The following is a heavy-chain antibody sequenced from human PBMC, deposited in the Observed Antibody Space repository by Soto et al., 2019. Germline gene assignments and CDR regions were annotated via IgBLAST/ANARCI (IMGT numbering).Heavy chain of an antibody. D-gene: IGHD3-16*02. CDR1: GFTFSSYA. CDR2: ISGSGGST. V-gene: IGHV3-23*01. Sequence: SLRLSCAASGFTFSSYAMSGVRQAPGKGLEWVSAISGSGGSTYYADSVKGRFTISRDNSKNTLYLQMNSLRAEDTAVYYCAKDRGIASGYYYYYGMDVWGQGTTVTVSS. CDR3: AKDRGIASGYYYYYGMDV. J-gene: IGHJ6*02.